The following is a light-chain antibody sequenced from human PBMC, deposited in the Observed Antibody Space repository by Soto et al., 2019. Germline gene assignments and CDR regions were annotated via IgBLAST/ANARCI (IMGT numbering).Light chain of an antibody. CDR1: SSDVGSYNL. J-gene: IGLJ2*01. CDR2: EVS. CDR3: CSYAGGSTV. Sequence: QSALTQPASVSGSPGQSITISCTGTSSDVGSYNLVSWYQQHPGKAPKLMIYEVSKRPSGVSNRFSGSKSGNTASLTISGLQAEDEADYYCCSYAGGSTVFGGRTKLTVL. V-gene: IGLV2-23*02.